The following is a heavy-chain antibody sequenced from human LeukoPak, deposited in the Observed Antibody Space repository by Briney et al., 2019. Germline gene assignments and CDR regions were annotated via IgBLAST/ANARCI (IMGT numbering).Heavy chain of an antibody. CDR3: ASLGSSGC. J-gene: IGHJ4*02. D-gene: IGHD3-22*01. CDR2: ISSNGGST. Sequence: GGSLRLSCAASGFTFSRYAMHWVRQAPGKGLEYVSAISSNGGSTYYANSVKGRFTISRDNSKNTLYLQMGSLRAEDMAVYYCASLGSSGCWGQGTLVTVSS. CDR1: GFTFSRYA. V-gene: IGHV3-64*01.